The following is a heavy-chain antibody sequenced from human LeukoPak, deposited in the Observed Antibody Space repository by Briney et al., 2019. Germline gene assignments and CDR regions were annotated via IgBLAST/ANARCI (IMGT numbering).Heavy chain of an antibody. Sequence: SETLSLTCTVSGGSISSYYWSWIRQPAGKGLEWIGRIYTSGSTNYNPSLKSRVTMSVDTSKNQFSLKLSSVTAADTAVYYCAKDDRYNWNDAYDAFDIWGQGTMVTVSS. V-gene: IGHV4-4*07. CDR3: AKDDRYNWNDAYDAFDI. CDR2: IYTSGST. J-gene: IGHJ3*02. D-gene: IGHD1-1*01. CDR1: GGSISSYY.